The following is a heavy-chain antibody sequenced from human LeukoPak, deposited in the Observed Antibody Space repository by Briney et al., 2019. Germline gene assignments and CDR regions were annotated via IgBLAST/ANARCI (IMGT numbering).Heavy chain of an antibody. CDR3: ARRYCSGGTCYFDY. CDR1: GYTFTSSW. V-gene: IGHV5-51*01. Sequence: GEPLKISCQVSGYTFTSSWIGWLRQMPGKGLEWMGIIYPADSDTRYKPSFEGQVTISADKSISTAYLQWSSLKASDTAMYYCARRYCSGGTCYFDYWGQGTLVTVSS. CDR2: IYPADSDT. J-gene: IGHJ4*02. D-gene: IGHD2-15*01.